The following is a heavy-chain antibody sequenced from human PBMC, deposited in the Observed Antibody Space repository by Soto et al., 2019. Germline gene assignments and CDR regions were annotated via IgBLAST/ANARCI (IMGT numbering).Heavy chain of an antibody. CDR1: GVSIRSYY. D-gene: IGHD1-26*01. CDR3: ARQGGWFDP. Sequence: SETLSLTSTFSGVSIRSYYWSWIRQPPGKGLEWIGSIYYSGSTNYKPSLKSRVTISVDTSKNQFSLKLNSVTAADTAVYYCARQGGWFDPWGQGTLVTVSS. J-gene: IGHJ5*02. CDR2: IYYSGST. V-gene: IGHV4-59*08.